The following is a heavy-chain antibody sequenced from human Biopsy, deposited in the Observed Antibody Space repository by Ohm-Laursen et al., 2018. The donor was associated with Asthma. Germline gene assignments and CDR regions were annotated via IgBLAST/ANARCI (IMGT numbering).Heavy chain of an antibody. CDR2: ISHDGRES. Sequence: SLRLSCAAPGFAFDSYAMYWVRQSPGKGPEWVALISHDGRESGYVDSVRGRFTTSRANAKKSLYLQMSRLTPEDTGLYYCVKETADDVWTSSHTYAMDVWGQGTTVTVSS. D-gene: IGHD3-3*01. CDR1: GFAFDSYA. CDR3: VKETADDVWTSSHTYAMDV. J-gene: IGHJ6*02. V-gene: IGHV3-30-3*02.